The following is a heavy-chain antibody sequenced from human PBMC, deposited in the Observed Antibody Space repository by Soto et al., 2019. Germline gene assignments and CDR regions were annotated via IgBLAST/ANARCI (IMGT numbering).Heavy chain of an antibody. D-gene: IGHD2-8*01. CDR1: GFSFFSYA. CDR3: ARLMGTSFDL. CDR2: ISGSGGHT. V-gene: IGHV3-23*01. Sequence: PGWSLRLSCTGSGFSFFSYAMSWVRQAPGKGLEWVSTISGSGGHTYYADSVKGRFVVSRDNDENTVYLHMSSLTGEDTAVYFCARLMGTSFDLWGQGTLVTVSS. J-gene: IGHJ5*02.